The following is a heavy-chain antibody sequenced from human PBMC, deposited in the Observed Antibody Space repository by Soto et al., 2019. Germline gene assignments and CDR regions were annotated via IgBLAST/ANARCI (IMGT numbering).Heavy chain of an antibody. Sequence: QVQLVQSGAEVKKPGASVKASCKASGYTFTSYAMHWVRQAPGQRLEWMGWINAGNGNTKYSQKFQGRVTITRDTSASTAYMELSSLRSEDTAVYYCASTPHYYGSGSYDGMIQYYYMDVWGKGTTVTVSS. J-gene: IGHJ6*03. CDR3: ASTPHYYGSGSYDGMIQYYYMDV. V-gene: IGHV1-3*01. D-gene: IGHD3-10*01. CDR2: INAGNGNT. CDR1: GYTFTSYA.